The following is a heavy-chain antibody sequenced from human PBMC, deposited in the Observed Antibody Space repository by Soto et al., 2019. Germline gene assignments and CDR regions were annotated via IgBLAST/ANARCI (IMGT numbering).Heavy chain of an antibody. D-gene: IGHD6-6*01. Sequence: EVHLVASGGGLVQHGGSLRLSCAASGFTFSSYWMSWVRQAPGTGLEWVANIKQEGSEKYYVDSVKGRFTISRDNAKNSLYLQMNSLRAEDTAVYYCASLYSSSSPSDSWGTGTLVTVAS. CDR1: GFTFSSYW. CDR2: IKQEGSEK. J-gene: IGHJ4*02. V-gene: IGHV3-7*01. CDR3: ASLYSSSSPSDS.